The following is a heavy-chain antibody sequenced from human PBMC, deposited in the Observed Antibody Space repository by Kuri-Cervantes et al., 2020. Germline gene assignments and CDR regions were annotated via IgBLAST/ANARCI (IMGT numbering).Heavy chain of an antibody. Sequence: GESLKISCAASGFTFSSYAMSWVRQAPGKGLEWVSAISGGGGSTYYADSVKGRFTISRDNSKNALFLQMNSLRAEDTAVYYCARFWSGYYFWGQGTLVTVSS. CDR1: GFTFSSYA. CDR3: ARFWSGYYF. J-gene: IGHJ4*02. D-gene: IGHD3-3*01. CDR2: ISGGGGST. V-gene: IGHV3-23*01.